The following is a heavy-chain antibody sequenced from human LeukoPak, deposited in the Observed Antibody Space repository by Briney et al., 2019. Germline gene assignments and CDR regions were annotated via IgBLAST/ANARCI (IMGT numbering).Heavy chain of an antibody. Sequence: SVKVSCKASGGTFSSYAISWVRQAPGQGLEWMGRIIPILGIANYAQKFQGRVTITTDESTSTAYMELSSLRSEDTAVYYCARILSSKYQLLYSGAFDIWGQGTMVTVSS. CDR1: GGTFSSYA. D-gene: IGHD2-2*02. CDR2: IIPILGIA. CDR3: ARILSSKYQLLYSGAFDI. J-gene: IGHJ3*02. V-gene: IGHV1-69*04.